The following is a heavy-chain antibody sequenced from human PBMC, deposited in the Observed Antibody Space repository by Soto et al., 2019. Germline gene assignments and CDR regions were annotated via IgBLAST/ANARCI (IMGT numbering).Heavy chain of an antibody. J-gene: IGHJ6*02. CDR1: GLSFNIYW. CDR3: AGGMAGLDV. V-gene: IGHV3-74*01. Sequence: EVPLVESGEGLVQPGGSLRLSCAASGLSFNIYWMHWVRQVPGKGLVWLARINSDGSHTIYVDSVKGRFTISRDNAKNTVFLQMDSLRDEDTGVYYCAGGMAGLDVWGQGTTVTVSS. CDR2: INSDGSHT.